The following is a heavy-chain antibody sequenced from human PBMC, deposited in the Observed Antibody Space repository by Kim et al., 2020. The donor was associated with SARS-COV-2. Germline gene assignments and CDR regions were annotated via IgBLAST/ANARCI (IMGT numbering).Heavy chain of an antibody. CDR3: AKEGSSSWSDY. J-gene: IGHJ4*02. CDR1: GFTFGSYA. V-gene: IGHV3-23*01. D-gene: IGHD6-13*01. Sequence: GGSLRLSCAASGFTFGSYAMSWVRQAPGKGLEWVSAISGSGGTTYYADSVKGRFTISSDNSKNTLYLQMNSLRAEDTAIYYCAKEGSSSWSDYWGQGTLVTGSS. CDR2: ISGSGGTT.